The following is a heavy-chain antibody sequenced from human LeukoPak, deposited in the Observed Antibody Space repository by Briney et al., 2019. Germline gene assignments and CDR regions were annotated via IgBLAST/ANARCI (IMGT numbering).Heavy chain of an antibody. D-gene: IGHD3-10*01. CDR1: GFTFSSYA. CDR2: ISYDGSNK. Sequence: PGGSLRLSCAASGFTFSSYAMHWVRQAPGKGLEWVAVISYDGSNKYYADSVKGRFTISRDNSKNTLYLQMNSLRAEDTAVYYCARGALYYYGSGSYFDYWGQGTLVTVSS. V-gene: IGHV3-30-3*01. CDR3: ARGALYYYGSGSYFDY. J-gene: IGHJ4*02.